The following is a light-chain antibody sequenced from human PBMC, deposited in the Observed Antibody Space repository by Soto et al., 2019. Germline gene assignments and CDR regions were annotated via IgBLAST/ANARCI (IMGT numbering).Light chain of an antibody. J-gene: IGKJ1*01. Sequence: AIRMTQSPSSLSSFTGDRVTITCRASQGISSYLAWYQQKPGKAPKLLIYAASTLQSGVPSRFSGSGSGTDFTLTISCLQSEDFATYYCQQYNSYSWTFGQGTKVDIK. CDR1: QGISSY. V-gene: IGKV1-8*01. CDR3: QQYNSYSWT. CDR2: AAS.